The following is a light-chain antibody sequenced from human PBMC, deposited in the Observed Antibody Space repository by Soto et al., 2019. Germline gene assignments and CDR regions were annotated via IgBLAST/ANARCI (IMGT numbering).Light chain of an antibody. CDR2: DAS. CDR3: QQRSNWLT. V-gene: IGKV3-11*01. CDR1: QSVSSY. J-gene: IGKJ3*01. Sequence: EIVLTQSPATLSLSPGERATLSCRASQSVSSYLSWYQQKPGQAPRRLINDASNRATGIPARFSGSGSGTDFTLTISSLEPEDFAVYYCQQRSNWLTFGPGTKVDIK.